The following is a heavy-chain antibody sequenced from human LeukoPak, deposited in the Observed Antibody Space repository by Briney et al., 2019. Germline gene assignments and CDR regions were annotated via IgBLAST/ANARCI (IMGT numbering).Heavy chain of an antibody. CDR1: GGTFSSYA. CDR3: ARDRYTYGYVPPPNWFDP. V-gene: IGHV1-69*13. D-gene: IGHD5-18*01. Sequence: ASVKVSCKASGGTFSSYAISWVRQAPGQGLEWMGGIIPIFGTANYAQKFQGRVTITADESTSTAYMELSSLRSEDTAVYYCARDRYTYGYVPPPNWFDPWGQGTLVTVSS. J-gene: IGHJ5*02. CDR2: IIPIFGTA.